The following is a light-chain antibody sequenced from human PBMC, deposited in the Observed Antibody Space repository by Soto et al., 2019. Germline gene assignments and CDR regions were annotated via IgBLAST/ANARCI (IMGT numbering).Light chain of an antibody. CDR3: SSYTSRNTLV. V-gene: IGLV2-14*01. CDR2: DVV. Sequence: QSVLTQPASVSGSPGQSVTISCSGASCDIANYNYVSWYQQHPDKPPKLIFYDVVIRPSGVSTRFSGSKSGNTASLTISGLLAEDAADYYCSSYTSRNTLVFGGGTKLTVL. CDR1: SCDIANYNY. J-gene: IGLJ3*02.